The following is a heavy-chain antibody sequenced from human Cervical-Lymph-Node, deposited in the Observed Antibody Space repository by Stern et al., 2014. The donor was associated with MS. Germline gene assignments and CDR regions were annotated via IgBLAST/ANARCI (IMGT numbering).Heavy chain of an antibody. J-gene: IGHJ4*02. CDR2: IYPGDSDT. CDR3: ARVFGSAVPDF. Sequence: EVQLVQSGPEVKKPGESLKISCSGSGYNFTTYWIGWARQMPGKGLEWMGIIYPGDSDTRYSPPFQGQVTISVDKSISTAYLQWNSLKASDTAMYYCARVFGSAVPDFWGRGALVTVFS. D-gene: IGHD6-25*01. CDR1: GYNFTTYW. V-gene: IGHV5-51*01.